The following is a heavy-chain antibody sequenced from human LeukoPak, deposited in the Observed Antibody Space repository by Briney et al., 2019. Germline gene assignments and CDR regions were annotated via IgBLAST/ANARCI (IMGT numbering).Heavy chain of an antibody. J-gene: IGHJ4*02. CDR3: ARVSGWDYFDY. CDR1: GFTVSSNY. D-gene: IGHD6-19*01. Sequence: GGSLRLYCAASGFTVSSNYMSWVRQAPGKGLEWVSVIYSGGSTYYADSVKGRFTISRDNSKNTLYLQMNSLRAEDTAVYYCARVSGWDYFDYWGQGTLVTVSS. V-gene: IGHV3-53*01. CDR2: IYSGGST.